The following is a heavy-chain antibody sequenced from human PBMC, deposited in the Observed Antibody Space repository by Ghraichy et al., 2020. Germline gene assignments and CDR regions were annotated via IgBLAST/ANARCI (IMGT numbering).Heavy chain of an antibody. Sequence: GGSLRLSCAASGFSFSSNYMSWVRQAPGKGLEWVSAVYSAGNAYYADSVKGRFTISRDNSKNTLYLQMNSLRAEDTALYYCARGKDFGAGLDVWGQGTTVTVSS. J-gene: IGHJ6*02. CDR1: GFSFSSNY. V-gene: IGHV3-66*01. CDR2: VYSAGNA. D-gene: IGHD3-3*01. CDR3: ARGKDFGAGLDV.